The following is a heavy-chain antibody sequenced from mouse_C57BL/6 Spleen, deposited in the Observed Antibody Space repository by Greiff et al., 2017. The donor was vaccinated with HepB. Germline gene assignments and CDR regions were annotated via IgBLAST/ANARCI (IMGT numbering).Heavy chain of an antibody. V-gene: IGHV1-72*01. J-gene: IGHJ4*01. CDR3: ARPGDSYPSYYAMDY. Sequence: VQLQQPGAELVKPGASVKLSCKASGYTFTSYWMHWVKQRPGRGLEWIGRIDPNSGGTKYNEKFKSKATLTVDKPSSTAYMQLSSLTSEDSAVYDCARPGDSYPSYYAMDYWGQGTSVTVSS. CDR2: IDPNSGGT. CDR1: GYTFTSYW. D-gene: IGHD1-1*02.